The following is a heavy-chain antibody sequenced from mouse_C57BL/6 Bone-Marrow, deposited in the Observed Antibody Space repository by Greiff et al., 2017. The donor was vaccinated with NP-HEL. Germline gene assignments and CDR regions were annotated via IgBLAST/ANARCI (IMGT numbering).Heavy chain of an antibody. CDR2: IYPGDGDT. Sequence: QVQLKESGAELVKPGASVKISCKASGYAFSSYWMNWVKQRPGKGLEWIGQIYPGDGDTNYNGKFKGKATLTADKSSSTAYMQLSSLTSEDSAVYFCAMYYYGSRPYWYFDVWGTGTTVTVSS. D-gene: IGHD1-1*01. V-gene: IGHV1-80*01. CDR1: GYAFSSYW. J-gene: IGHJ1*03. CDR3: AMYYYGSRPYWYFDV.